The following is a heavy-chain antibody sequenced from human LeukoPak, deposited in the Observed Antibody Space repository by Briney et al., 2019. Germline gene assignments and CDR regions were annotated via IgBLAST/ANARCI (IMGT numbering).Heavy chain of an antibody. Sequence: ASVKVSCKASGYTFTSYAMHWVRQAPGQRLEWMGWINAGNGNTKYSQKFQGRVTITRDTSASTAYMELSSLRSEDTAVYYCARDGDSSGYNNYYYYGMDVWGQGTTVTVSS. J-gene: IGHJ6*02. CDR2: INAGNGNT. CDR1: GYTFTSYA. D-gene: IGHD3-22*01. CDR3: ARDGDSSGYNNYYYYGMDV. V-gene: IGHV1-3*01.